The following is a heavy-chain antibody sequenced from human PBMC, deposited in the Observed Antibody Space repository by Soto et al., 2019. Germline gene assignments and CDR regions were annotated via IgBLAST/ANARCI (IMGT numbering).Heavy chain of an antibody. V-gene: IGHV1-2*02. CDR3: ARLRGAVAGYYFDY. CDR2: INPNSGGT. D-gene: IGHD6-19*01. Sequence: GASVKVSYKASGYTFTGYYMHWVRQAPGQGLEWMGWINPNSGGTNYAQKFQGRVTMTRDTSISTAYMELSRLRSDDTAVYYCARLRGAVAGYYFDYWGQGTLVTVSS. J-gene: IGHJ4*02. CDR1: GYTFTGYY.